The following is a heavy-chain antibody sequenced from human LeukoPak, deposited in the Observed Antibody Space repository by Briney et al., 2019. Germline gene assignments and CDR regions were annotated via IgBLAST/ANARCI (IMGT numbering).Heavy chain of an antibody. J-gene: IGHJ4*02. Sequence: GGALRLSCAASGFTFSTYGMYWVRQAPGKGLEWVAVISYDGTNEYYADSVKGLFTISRDNSKNTLYLQMNSLRAEDTAVYYCAKDGQGLTYYFDYWGQGTLVTVSS. V-gene: IGHV3-30*18. CDR2: ISYDGTNE. D-gene: IGHD3-16*01. CDR3: AKDGQGLTYYFDY. CDR1: GFTFSTYG.